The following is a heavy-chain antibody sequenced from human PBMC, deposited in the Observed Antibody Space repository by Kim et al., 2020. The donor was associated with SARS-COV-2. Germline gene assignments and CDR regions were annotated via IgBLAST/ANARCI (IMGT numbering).Heavy chain of an antibody. Sequence: SETLSLTCAVSGGSISSSNWWSWVRQPPGKGLEWIGEIYHSGSTNYNPSLKSRVTISVDKSKNQFSLKLSSVTAADTAVYYCARVGALRFLEWLNIRNWFDPWGQGTLVTVSS. CDR3: ARVGALRFLEWLNIRNWFDP. CDR1: GGSISSSNW. J-gene: IGHJ5*02. CDR2: IYHSGST. V-gene: IGHV4-4*02. D-gene: IGHD3-3*01.